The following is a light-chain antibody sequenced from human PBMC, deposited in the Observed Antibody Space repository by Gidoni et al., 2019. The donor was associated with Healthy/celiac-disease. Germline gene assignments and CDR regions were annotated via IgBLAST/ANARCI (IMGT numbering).Light chain of an antibody. V-gene: IGKV1-33*01. CDR2: DAS. CDR1: QDISNY. J-gene: IGKJ1*01. CDR3: QQYDNLPTWT. Sequence: DIQMTQSPSSLSASVGDRVTITCQASQDISNYLNWYQQKPGKAPKLLIYDASNLETGVPSRFSGSGSGTDVTFTISSLQPEDIATYYCQQYDNLPTWTFGQGTKVEIK.